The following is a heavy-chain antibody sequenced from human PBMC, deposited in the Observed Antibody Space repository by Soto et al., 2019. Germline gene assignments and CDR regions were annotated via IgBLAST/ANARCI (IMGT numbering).Heavy chain of an antibody. J-gene: IGHJ4*02. Sequence: QVQLVQSGAEVKKPGASVKVSCKASGDTFTDYYIHWVRQAPGQGLEWMGTVNPSGGHTTYAQHFLGRMTMTRDTSTSALYMELASLTSEDTAIYFCARGGHVVVVTAALDYWGQGTLVTVSS. V-gene: IGHV1-46*01. CDR3: ARGGHVVVVTAALDY. D-gene: IGHD2-21*02. CDR2: VNPSGGHT. CDR1: GDTFTDYY.